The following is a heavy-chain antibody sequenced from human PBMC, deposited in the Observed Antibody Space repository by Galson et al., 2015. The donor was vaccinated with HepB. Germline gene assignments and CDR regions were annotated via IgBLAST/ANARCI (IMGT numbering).Heavy chain of an antibody. V-gene: IGHV3-48*03. Sequence: SLRLSCAASGFSFSTYEMNWVRQTPGKGLEWVSSISSSSSFTNNADSVKGRFTISRDNAKNSLYLQMNSLRAEDTAVYYCAKELSNGYRCSDYWGQGTLVTVSS. CDR3: AKELSNGYRCSDY. CDR2: ISSSSSFT. CDR1: GFSFSTYE. J-gene: IGHJ4*02. D-gene: IGHD2-15*01.